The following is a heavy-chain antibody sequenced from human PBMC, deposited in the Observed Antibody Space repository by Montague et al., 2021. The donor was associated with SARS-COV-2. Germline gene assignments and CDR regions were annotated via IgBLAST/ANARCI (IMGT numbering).Heavy chain of an antibody. CDR1: GFYFSYA. CDR2: ISNDGSNK. J-gene: IGHJ4*02. Sequence: SRRLSWAASGFYFSYAMHWVRQAPGRGLEWVALISNDGSNKHYADSVKGRFTISRDNSKSTLYLQVNSLRAEDTAVYYCARESGSFHDGGYFDYWGQGSLVTVSS. D-gene: IGHD1-26*01. CDR3: ARESGSFHDGGYFDY. V-gene: IGHV3-30*04.